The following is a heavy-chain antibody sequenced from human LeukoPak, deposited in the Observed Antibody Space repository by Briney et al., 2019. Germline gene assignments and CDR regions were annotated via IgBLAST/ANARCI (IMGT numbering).Heavy chain of an antibody. Sequence: GESLKISCKGSGYSFTSYWIGWVRQMPGKGLEWMGIIYPGDSDTRYSSSFQGQVTISADKSISTAYLQWSSLKASDTAMYYCARLPYYYDSSGFPPNFDYWGQGTLVTVSS. CDR2: IYPGDSDT. D-gene: IGHD3-22*01. J-gene: IGHJ4*02. V-gene: IGHV5-51*01. CDR3: ARLPYYYDSSGFPPNFDY. CDR1: GYSFTSYW.